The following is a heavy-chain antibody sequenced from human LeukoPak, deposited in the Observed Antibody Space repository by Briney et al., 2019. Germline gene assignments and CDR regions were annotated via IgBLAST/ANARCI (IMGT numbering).Heavy chain of an antibody. CDR1: GFTFSSYA. V-gene: IGHV3-23*01. J-gene: IGHJ4*02. Sequence: GGSLRLSFAASGFTFSSYAMSWVRQAPGKGLEWVSAISGSGGSTYYADSVKGRFTISRDNSKNTLYLQMNSLRAEDTAVYYCAKDLGYSYGYAPFDYWGQGTLVTVSS. CDR3: AKDLGYSYGYAPFDY. D-gene: IGHD5-18*01. CDR2: ISGSGGST.